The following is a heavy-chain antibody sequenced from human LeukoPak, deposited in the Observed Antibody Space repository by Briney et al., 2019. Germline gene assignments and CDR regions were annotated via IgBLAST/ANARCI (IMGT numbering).Heavy chain of an antibody. J-gene: IGHJ5*02. V-gene: IGHV4-34*01. Sequence: PSETLSLTCAVYGGSFSGYYWSWIRQPPGKGLEWIGEINHSGSTNYNPPLKSRVTISVDTSKNQFSLKLSSVTAADTAVYYCAIATYDFWSGYYDWFDPWGQGTLVTVSS. CDR1: GGSFSGYY. D-gene: IGHD3-3*01. CDR2: INHSGST. CDR3: AIATYDFWSGYYDWFDP.